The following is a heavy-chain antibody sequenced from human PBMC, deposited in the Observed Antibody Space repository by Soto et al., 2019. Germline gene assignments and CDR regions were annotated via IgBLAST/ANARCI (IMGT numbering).Heavy chain of an antibody. J-gene: IGHJ6*02. CDR3: ARHPLDILTGYYYYGMDV. V-gene: IGHV5-51*01. CDR2: IYPGDSDT. D-gene: IGHD3-9*01. CDR1: GYSFTSYW. Sequence: GESLKISFKGSGYSFTSYWIGWVRQMPGKGLEWMGIIYPGDSDTRYSPSFQGQVTTSADKSISTAYLQWSSLKASDTAMYYCARHPLDILTGYYYYGMDVWGQGTTVTVS.